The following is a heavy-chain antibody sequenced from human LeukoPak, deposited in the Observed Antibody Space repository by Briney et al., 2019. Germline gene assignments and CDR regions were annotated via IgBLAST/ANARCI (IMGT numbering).Heavy chain of an antibody. CDR3: ARDPSSVTLYFFDY. CDR1: GYTFRGNY. V-gene: IGHV1-2*02. D-gene: IGHD4-11*01. J-gene: IGHJ4*02. Sequence: GASVKISCKASGYTFRGNYIHWLRQAPGQGLEWMGWIDANNGDTKSAQKFQGRVTMSRDTYTSTAYMDLSSLSPVVAAVYYRARDPSSVTLYFFDYWGQGTLVTVSS. CDR2: IDANNGDT.